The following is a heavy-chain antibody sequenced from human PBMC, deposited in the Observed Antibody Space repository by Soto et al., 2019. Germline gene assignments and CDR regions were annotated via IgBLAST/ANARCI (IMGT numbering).Heavy chain of an antibody. V-gene: IGHV3-30*04. Sequence: GGSLRLSCAASGFTFSSYAMHWVRQAPGKGLEWVAVISYYGSNKYYADSVKVRLTISRDNSKNTLYLQMNSLRAEDTTVDYCARDPNSTYEYNFDYWGQGTLVTVSS. J-gene: IGHJ4*02. CDR1: GFTFSSYA. CDR2: ISYYGSNK. CDR3: ARDPNSTYEYNFDY. D-gene: IGHD4-4*01.